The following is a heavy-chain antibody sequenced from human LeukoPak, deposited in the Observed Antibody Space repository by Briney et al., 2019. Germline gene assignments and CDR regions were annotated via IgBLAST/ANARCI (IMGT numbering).Heavy chain of an antibody. D-gene: IGHD2-2*01. Sequence: VASVKVSCKASGYTFTGYYMHWVRQAPGQGLEWMGWINPNSGGTNYAQKFQGRVTMTRDTSISTAYMELSRLRSDDTAVYYCARAGGYCSSTSCHLWNNWFDPWGQGTLVTVSS. J-gene: IGHJ5*02. CDR1: GYTFTGYY. CDR3: ARAGGYCSSTSCHLWNNWFDP. CDR2: INPNSGGT. V-gene: IGHV1-2*02.